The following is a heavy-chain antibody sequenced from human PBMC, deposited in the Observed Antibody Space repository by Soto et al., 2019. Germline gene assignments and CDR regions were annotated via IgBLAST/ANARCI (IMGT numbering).Heavy chain of an antibody. CDR2: TRNKANSYTT. D-gene: IGHD7-27*01. CDR1: GFTFSDHY. Sequence: GGSLRLSCAASGFTFSDHYMDWVRQAPGKGLEWVGRTRNKANSYTTEYAASVKGRFTISRDDSKNSLYLQMNSLKTEDTAVYYCARDHLGFFDYWGQGTLVTVSS. J-gene: IGHJ4*02. V-gene: IGHV3-72*01. CDR3: ARDHLGFFDY.